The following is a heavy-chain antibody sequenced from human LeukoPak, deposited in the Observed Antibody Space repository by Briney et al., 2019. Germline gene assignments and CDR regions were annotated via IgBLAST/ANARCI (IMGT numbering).Heavy chain of an antibody. J-gene: IGHJ4*02. D-gene: IGHD2-15*01. CDR2: MNPNSGNT. Sequence: GASVKVSCRASGYTFTSYDIKWVRQATGQGLEWMGWMNPNSGNTGYAQKFQGRVTMTRNTSISTAYMELSSLRSEDTAVYYCARGHCSGGSCYSSYFDYWGQGTLVTVSS. CDR3: ARGHCSGGSCYSSYFDY. CDR1: GYTFTSYD. V-gene: IGHV1-8*01.